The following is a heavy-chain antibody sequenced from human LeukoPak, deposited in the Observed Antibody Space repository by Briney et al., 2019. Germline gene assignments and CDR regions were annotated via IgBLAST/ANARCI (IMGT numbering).Heavy chain of an antibody. CDR3: AAGLYGEARPGFDS. CDR1: GFTFTSSA. J-gene: IGHJ4*02. CDR2: IVVGSGNT. V-gene: IGHV1-58*02. D-gene: IGHD4-17*01. Sequence: SVKVSCKASGFTFTSSAMQWVRQARGQRLEWIGGIVVGSGNTNYAQKFQERVTITRDMPTSTAYMEPSSLRSEDTAVYYCAAGLYGEARPGFDSWGQGTLVTVSS.